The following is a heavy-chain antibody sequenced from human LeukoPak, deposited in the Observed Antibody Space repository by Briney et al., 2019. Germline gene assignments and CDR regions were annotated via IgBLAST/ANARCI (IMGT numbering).Heavy chain of an antibody. V-gene: IGHV3-23*01. Sequence: HPGGSLRLPCAASGFTFSSCAMSWAGQAPGKGLGWCSGRSGSAETTDHADSVKGRFTISRDNSKNTLYLQMNTLRAEDTAVYYCAKSRTYYYSAMDVWGQGTAVTVSS. D-gene: IGHD1-14*01. J-gene: IGHJ6*02. CDR3: AKSRTYYYSAMDV. CDR2: RSGSAETT. CDR1: GFTFSSCA.